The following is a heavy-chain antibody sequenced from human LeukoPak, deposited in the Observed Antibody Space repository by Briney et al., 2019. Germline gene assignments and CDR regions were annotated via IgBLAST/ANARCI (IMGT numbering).Heavy chain of an antibody. CDR1: GFTFSSYS. CDR2: ISSSSSYI. V-gene: IGHV3-21*01. Sequence: PGGSLRLSCAASGFTFSSYSMNWVRQAPGKGLEWVSSISSSSSYIYYADSVKGRFTISRDNAKNSLYLQMNSLRAEDTAVYYCARDTITMMARGAFDPWGQGTLVTVSS. J-gene: IGHJ5*02. CDR3: ARDTITMMARGAFDP. D-gene: IGHD3-22*01.